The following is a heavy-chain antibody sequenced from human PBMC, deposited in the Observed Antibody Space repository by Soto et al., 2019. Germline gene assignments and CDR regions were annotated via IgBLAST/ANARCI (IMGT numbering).Heavy chain of an antibody. D-gene: IGHD3-3*01. CDR1: GFTFSSYS. Sequence: GGSLRLSCAASGFTFSSYSMNWVRQAPGKGLEWVSAISGSGGSTYYADSVKGRFTISRDNSKNTLYLQMNSLRAEDTAVYYCAKGARDFWSGYYSGYYYYYMDVWGKGTTVTVSS. CDR2: ISGSGGST. CDR3: AKGARDFWSGYYSGYYYYYMDV. J-gene: IGHJ6*03. V-gene: IGHV3-23*01.